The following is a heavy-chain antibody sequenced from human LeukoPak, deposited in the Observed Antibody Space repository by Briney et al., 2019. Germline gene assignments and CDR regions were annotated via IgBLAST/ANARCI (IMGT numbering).Heavy chain of an antibody. Sequence: ASVKVSCKASGGTFSSYAISWVRQAPGQGLEWMGGIIPIFGTANYAQKFQGRVTITADESTSTANMELSSLRSEDTAVYYCAREGRTGYSSGWLDYWGQGTLVTVSS. CDR2: IIPIFGTA. CDR1: GGTFSSYA. D-gene: IGHD6-19*01. CDR3: AREGRTGYSSGWLDY. J-gene: IGHJ4*02. V-gene: IGHV1-69*13.